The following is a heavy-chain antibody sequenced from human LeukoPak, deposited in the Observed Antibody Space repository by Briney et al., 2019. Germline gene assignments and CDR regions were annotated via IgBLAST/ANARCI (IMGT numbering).Heavy chain of an antibody. Sequence: SETLSLTCAVYGGSFSGYYWSWIRQPPGKGLEWIGEINRSGSTNYNPSLKSRVTISVDTSKNQFSLKLSSVTAADTAVYYCARASPTYYYDSSGYYSIGVGEDYWGQGTLVTVSS. D-gene: IGHD3-22*01. CDR2: INRSGST. J-gene: IGHJ4*02. CDR3: ARASPTYYYDSSGYYSIGVGEDY. V-gene: IGHV4-34*01. CDR1: GGSFSGYY.